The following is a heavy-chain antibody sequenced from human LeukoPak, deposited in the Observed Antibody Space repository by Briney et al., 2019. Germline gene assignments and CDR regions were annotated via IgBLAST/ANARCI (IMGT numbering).Heavy chain of an antibody. CDR1: GYTFTSYY. Sequence: GASVKVSCKASGYTFTSYYMHWVRQAPGQGLEGMGIINPSGGSTSYAQKFQGRVTMTRDTSTSTVYMELSSLRSEDTAVYYCARDLRGYSYYYGMDVWGQGTTVTVSS. CDR3: ARDLRGYSYYYGMDV. CDR2: INPSGGST. J-gene: IGHJ6*02. V-gene: IGHV1-46*01. D-gene: IGHD5-12*01.